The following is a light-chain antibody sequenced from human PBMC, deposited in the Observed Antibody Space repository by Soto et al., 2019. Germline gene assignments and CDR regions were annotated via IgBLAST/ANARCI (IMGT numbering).Light chain of an antibody. CDR2: DAS. CDR3: QQRSNWPFT. J-gene: IGKJ3*01. V-gene: IGKV3-11*01. CDR1: QSVSSY. Sequence: EIVLTQSPATLSLSPGERATLSCRASQSVSSYLAWYQQKPGQAPRLLIYDASNRATGIPARFSGSGSGTDFTLTISSLEPEDFEVYYCQQRSNWPFTVGPGTKVDSK.